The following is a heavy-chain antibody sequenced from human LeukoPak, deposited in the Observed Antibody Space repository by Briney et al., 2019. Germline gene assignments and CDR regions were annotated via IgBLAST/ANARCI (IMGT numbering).Heavy chain of an antibody. Sequence: GGSLRLSCAASGFTLNDHYMDWVRQAPGKGLEWVGRIKNKRGSYTADYAASVRGRFTISRDDSQNSLYLQMNSLKTEDTAVYYCGRDTATALDYWGQGTLVTVSP. CDR2: IKNKRGSYTA. CDR1: GFTLNDHY. CDR3: GRDTATALDY. D-gene: IGHD2-21*02. J-gene: IGHJ4*02. V-gene: IGHV3-72*01.